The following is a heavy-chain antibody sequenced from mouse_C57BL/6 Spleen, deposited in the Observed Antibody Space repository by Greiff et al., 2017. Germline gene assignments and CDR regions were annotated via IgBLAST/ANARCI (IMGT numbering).Heavy chain of an antibody. CDR3: ASYSNLRCAY. Sequence: QVQLKQPGAELVKPGASVKLSCKASGYTFTSYWMHWVKQRPGQGLEWIGMIHPNSGSTNYNEKFKSKATLTVDKSSSTAYMQLSSLTSEDSAVYYCASYSNLRCAYWGQGTLVTVSA. V-gene: IGHV1-64*01. D-gene: IGHD2-5*01. J-gene: IGHJ3*01. CDR1: GYTFTSYW. CDR2: IHPNSGST.